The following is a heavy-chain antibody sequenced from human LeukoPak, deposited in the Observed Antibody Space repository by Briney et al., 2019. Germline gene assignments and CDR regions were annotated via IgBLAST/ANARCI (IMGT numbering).Heavy chain of an antibody. CDR1: GFTFSSYW. D-gene: IGHD6-13*01. CDR3: ARELIAAADDY. V-gene: IGHV3-7*01. CDR2: IKQDGSEK. Sequence: GGSLRLSCAASGFTFSSYWMNWVRQAPGKGLEWVANIKQDGSEKYYVDSVKGRFTISRDNAKNSLYLQMNSLRAEDTAVYYCARELIAAADDYWGQGTLVTVSS. J-gene: IGHJ4*02.